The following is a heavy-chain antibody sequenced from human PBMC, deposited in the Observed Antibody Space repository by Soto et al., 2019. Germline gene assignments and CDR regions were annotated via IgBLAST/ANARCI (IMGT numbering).Heavy chain of an antibody. J-gene: IGHJ4*02. CDR1: GLTFSSYA. Sequence: QVQLVESGGGVVQPWRSLRLSCAASGLTFSSYAMHLVRQAPGKGLEGVAVISYDGSNKYYADSVKGRFTISRNNNKKQLYLQMNSLRAEDKAVYYCEKEGVAAAGIYFDYWGQGTLVTVSS. V-gene: IGHV3-30-3*01. D-gene: IGHD6-13*01. CDR2: ISYDGSNK. CDR3: EKEGVAAAGIYFDY.